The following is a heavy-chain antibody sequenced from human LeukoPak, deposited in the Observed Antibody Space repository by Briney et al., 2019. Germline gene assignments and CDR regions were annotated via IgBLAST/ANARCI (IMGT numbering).Heavy chain of an antibody. CDR1: GGSLSSYY. J-gene: IGHJ4*02. D-gene: IGHD1-1*01. Sequence: SETLSLTCTVSGGSLSSYYWSWIRQPPGKRLEWIGYTYTSGSTNYNPSLKSRVTISVDTTNNQFSLKLSYGTAADHAVYYCSRESAYDWKSLEYWGEGTLVTVSS. V-gene: IGHV4-4*09. CDR3: SRESAYDWKSLEY. CDR2: TYTSGST.